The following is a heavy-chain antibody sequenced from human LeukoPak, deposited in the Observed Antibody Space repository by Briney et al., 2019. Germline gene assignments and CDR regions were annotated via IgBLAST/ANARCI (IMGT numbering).Heavy chain of an antibody. CDR1: GFTFSNAW. V-gene: IGHV3-15*01. Sequence: GGSLRLSCAASGFTFSNAWMSWVRQAPGKGLEWVGRIKSKTDGGTTDYAAPVKGRFTISRDDSKNTLYLQMNSLKTEDTAVYYCTTDGAYSRYDDAGYFDYWGQGTLVTVSS. J-gene: IGHJ4*02. CDR2: IKSKTDGGTT. CDR3: TTDGAYSRYDDAGYFDY. D-gene: IGHD5-12*01.